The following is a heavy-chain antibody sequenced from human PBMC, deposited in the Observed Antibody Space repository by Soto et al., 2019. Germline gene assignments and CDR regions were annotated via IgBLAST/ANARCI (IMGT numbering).Heavy chain of an antibody. CDR3: AKDPRYCSGGTCFPEGEHWLDS. Sequence: GGSLRLSCAASGFTFTNYAMHWVRQGPGRGLEWVAVISYDGNTKFYTDSLKGRFSISRDNSKNTLYLQMNSLRAEDTAVYYCAKDPRYCSGGTCFPEGEHWLDSWGQGTLVTVSS. V-gene: IGHV3-30-3*01. D-gene: IGHD2-15*01. CDR1: GFTFTNYA. CDR2: ISYDGNTK. J-gene: IGHJ5*01.